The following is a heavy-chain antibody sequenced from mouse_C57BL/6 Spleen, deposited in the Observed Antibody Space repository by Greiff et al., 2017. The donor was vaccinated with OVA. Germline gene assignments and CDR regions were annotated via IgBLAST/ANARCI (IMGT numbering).Heavy chain of an antibody. V-gene: IGHV5-6*01. CDR3: ESNGTVTWFAY. CDR1: GFTFSSYG. J-gene: IGHJ3*01. Sequence: EVKLVESGGDLVKPGGSLKLSCAASGFTFSSYGMSWVRQTPDKRLEWVATISSGGSFTYYPDSVKGRFTISSDNAKNTLYLQMSSLQSEDTAIYYSESNGTVTWFAYWGQGTLVTVSA. CDR2: ISSGGSFT. D-gene: IGHD4-1*01.